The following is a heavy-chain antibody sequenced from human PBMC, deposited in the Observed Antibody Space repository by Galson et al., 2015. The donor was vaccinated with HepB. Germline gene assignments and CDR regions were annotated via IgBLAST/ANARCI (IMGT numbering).Heavy chain of an antibody. V-gene: IGHV3-30*18. Sequence: SLRLSCAASGFTFSSYGMHWVRQAPGKGLEWVAVLSYDGINKYYADSVKGRFTISSDNSKNTLYLQMNSLRAEDTAVYYCAKSGYTTYYFDYWGQGTLVTVSS. CDR3: AKSGYTTYYFDY. D-gene: IGHD5-12*01. CDR2: LSYDGINK. J-gene: IGHJ4*02. CDR1: GFTFSSYG.